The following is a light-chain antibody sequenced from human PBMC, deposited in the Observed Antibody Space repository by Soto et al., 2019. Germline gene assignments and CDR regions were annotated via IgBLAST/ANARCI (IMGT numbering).Light chain of an antibody. V-gene: IGKV3-15*01. CDR1: QSVSSD. J-gene: IGKJ1*01. CDR3: QQYNNWPRT. Sequence: IVMTHSLATVSVYPGERATLSCSARQSVSSDLAWYHQKPGQAPRLLIYGASTRATGIPARFSGSGSGTEFTLSINSLQSEDFAVYYCQQYNNWPRTFGQGTKV. CDR2: GAS.